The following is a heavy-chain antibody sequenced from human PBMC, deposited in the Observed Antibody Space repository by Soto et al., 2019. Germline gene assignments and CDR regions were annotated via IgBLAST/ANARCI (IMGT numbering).Heavy chain of an antibody. V-gene: IGHV1-69*01. D-gene: IGHD5-12*01. CDR3: ARGVWLQFDYYYGMDV. CDR2: IIPIFGTA. Sequence: QVQLVQSGAEVKKPGSSVKVSCKASGGTFSSYAISWVRQAPGQGLEWMGGIIPIFGTANYAQKFQGRVTITADESTSTADMELSSLRSEDTAVYYCARGVWLQFDYYYGMDVWGQGTTVTVSS. J-gene: IGHJ6*02. CDR1: GGTFSSYA.